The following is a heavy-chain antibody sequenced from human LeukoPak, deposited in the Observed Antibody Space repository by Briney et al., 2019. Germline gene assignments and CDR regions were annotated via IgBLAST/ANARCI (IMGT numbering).Heavy chain of an antibody. Sequence: SETLSLTCAVYGGSFSGYYWSWIRQPPGKGLEWIGEINHRGSTNYNPSLKSRVTISVDTSKNQFSLKLSSVTAADTAVYYCAREPFVSTVTSYYFDYWGQGTLVTVSS. V-gene: IGHV4-34*01. CDR1: GGSFSGYY. CDR3: AREPFVSTVTSYYFDY. CDR2: INHRGST. D-gene: IGHD4-17*01. J-gene: IGHJ4*02.